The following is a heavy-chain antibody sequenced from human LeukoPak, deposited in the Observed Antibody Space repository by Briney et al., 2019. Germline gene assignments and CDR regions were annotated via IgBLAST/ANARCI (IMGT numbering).Heavy chain of an antibody. J-gene: IGHJ4*02. CDR1: GFTFDDYA. CDR3: AXAPYXSGAY. V-gene: IGHV3-9*01. CDR2: ISWNSGSI. D-gene: IGHD6-19*01. Sequence: GGSLRLSCAASGFTFDDYAMHWVRQAPGKGLEWVSGISWNSGSIGYADSVKGRFTISRDNAKNSLYLQMNSLRAEDTAVYYCAXAPYXSGAYWGQGTLVTVSS.